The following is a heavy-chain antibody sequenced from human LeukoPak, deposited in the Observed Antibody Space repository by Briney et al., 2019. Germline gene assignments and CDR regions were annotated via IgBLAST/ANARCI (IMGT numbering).Heavy chain of an antibody. CDR2: VNPNSGVT. D-gene: IGHD2-8*01. V-gene: IGHV1-2*02. J-gene: IGHJ4*02. CDR1: GYTFTGYY. Sequence: ASVKVSCKAPGYTFTGYYVHWVRQAPGQGPEWMGWVNPNSGVTNYAQKFQGRVTLTRDTSITTAYMELSRLNSDDTAVYYCARDVSRSRDYWGQGTLVTVSS. CDR3: ARDVSRSRDY.